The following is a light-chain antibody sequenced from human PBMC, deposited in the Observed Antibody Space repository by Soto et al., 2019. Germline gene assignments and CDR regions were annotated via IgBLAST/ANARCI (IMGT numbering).Light chain of an antibody. CDR3: QVWDTTNPVI. V-gene: IGLV3-21*02. J-gene: IGLJ2*01. CDR1: NIGSKS. CDR2: DDG. Sequence: SYELTQPPSVSVAPGQTARITCGGNNIGSKSVHWYQQKPGQAPVLVVYDDGDRTTGIPERFSGSKSGNTATLTTSRVEAGDEADYYCQVWDTTNPVIFGGGTQRTVL.